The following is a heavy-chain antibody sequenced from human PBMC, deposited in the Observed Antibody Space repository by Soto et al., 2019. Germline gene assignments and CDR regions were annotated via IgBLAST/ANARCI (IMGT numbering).Heavy chain of an antibody. Sequence: QLQLQESGPGLVKPSETLSLTCTVSGGSISSSTYYWGWIRQPPGKGLEWIGSIYYSGSTYYYPSLKSRVTISVDTSKNQFSLKLSSVTAADTAVYYCASSGSYGGLDVFDIWGQGTMVTVSS. CDR3: ASSGSYGGLDVFDI. CDR1: GGSISSSTYY. D-gene: IGHD1-26*01. J-gene: IGHJ3*02. V-gene: IGHV4-39*01. CDR2: IYYSGST.